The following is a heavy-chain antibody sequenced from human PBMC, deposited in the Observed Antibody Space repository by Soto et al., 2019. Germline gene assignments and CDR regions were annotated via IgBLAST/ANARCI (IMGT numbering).Heavy chain of an antibody. CDR1: GFTFSSYG. J-gene: IGHJ4*02. V-gene: IGHV3-33*01. D-gene: IGHD5-12*01. CDR3: ARGVALHALDY. CDR2: IWYDGSNK. Sequence: GGSLRLSCAASGFTFSSYGMHWVRQAPGKGLEWVAVIWYDGSNKYYADSVKGRFTISRDNSKNTLYLQMNSLRAEDTAVYYCARGVALHALDYWGQGTLVTVSS.